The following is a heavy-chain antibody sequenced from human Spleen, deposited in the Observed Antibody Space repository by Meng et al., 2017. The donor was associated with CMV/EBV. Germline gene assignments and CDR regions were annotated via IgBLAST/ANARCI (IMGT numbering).Heavy chain of an antibody. CDR1: ELPFTNHD. Sequence: GGSLRLSCAVSELPFTNHDMHWVRQAPGKGLEWVSGINWNGGSTGYADSVKGRFTISRDNAKNSLYLQMNSLRAEDTALYYCARDLSGSYSDYYYGMDVWGQGTTVTVSS. CDR2: INWNGGST. V-gene: IGHV3-20*04. J-gene: IGHJ6*02. D-gene: IGHD1-26*01. CDR3: ARDLSGSYSDYYYGMDV.